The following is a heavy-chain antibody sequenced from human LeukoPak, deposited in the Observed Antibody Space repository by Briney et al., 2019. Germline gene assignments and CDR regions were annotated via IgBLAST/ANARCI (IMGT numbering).Heavy chain of an antibody. CDR3: ARYYGSGSYGFDP. J-gene: IGHJ5*02. CDR2: IYYSGST. Sequence: NSSETLSLTCTVSSGSISSYYWSWIRQPPGKGLEWIGYIYYSGSTKYNPSLKSRLTISVDTSKNQFSLNLSSVTAADTAVYYCARYYGSGSYGFDPWGRGTLVTVSS. V-gene: IGHV4-59*08. D-gene: IGHD3-10*01. CDR1: SGSISSYY.